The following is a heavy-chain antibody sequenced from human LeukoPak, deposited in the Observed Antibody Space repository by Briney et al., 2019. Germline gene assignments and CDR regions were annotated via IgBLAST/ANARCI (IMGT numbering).Heavy chain of an antibody. CDR1: GYSFTSYW. D-gene: IGHD2-15*01. Sequence: GESLKISCKGSGYSFTSYWIGWVRQMPGKGLEWMGIIYPGDSDTRYSPSFQGQVTISADKSINTAYLQWSSLKASDTAMYYCAREVVVAALPQGAFDIWGQGTMVTVSS. V-gene: IGHV5-51*03. CDR3: AREVVVAALPQGAFDI. J-gene: IGHJ3*02. CDR2: IYPGDSDT.